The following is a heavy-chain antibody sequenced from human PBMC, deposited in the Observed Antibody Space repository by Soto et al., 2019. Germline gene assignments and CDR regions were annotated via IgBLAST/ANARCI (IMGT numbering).Heavy chain of an antibody. V-gene: IGHV3-73*02. J-gene: IGHJ5*02. CDR2: IKSNSNNYAT. CDR1: GFTFSGSP. Sequence: EVQLVESGGGLVQPGGSLKLSCAASGFTFSGSPMHWVRQASGKGLEWVGRIKSNSNNYATAYAASVKGRFTISRDDSKNTAYLQMKSLKTEDTAVYYCTRHVIVGATDDFDPWGQGTLVTVSS. D-gene: IGHD1-26*01. CDR3: TRHVIVGATDDFDP.